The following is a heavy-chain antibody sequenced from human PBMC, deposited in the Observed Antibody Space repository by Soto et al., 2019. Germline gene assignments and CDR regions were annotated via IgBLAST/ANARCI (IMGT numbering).Heavy chain of an antibody. CDR1: VGSISSSSCY. J-gene: IGHJ4*02. CDR2: IYHSGST. Sequence: SEPHPLSCAGSVGSISSSSCYWGWIRQPPGKWLEWIGSIYHSGSTYYNPSLKSRFTISVGTSKNQFSLKLSSVTAADTAVYYCARLGIAVAEYFDYCGQGSLVIVSS. CDR3: ARLGIAVAEYFDY. D-gene: IGHD6-19*01. V-gene: IGHV4-39*01.